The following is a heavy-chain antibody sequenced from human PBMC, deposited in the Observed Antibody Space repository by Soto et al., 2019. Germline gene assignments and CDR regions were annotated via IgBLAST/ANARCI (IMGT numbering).Heavy chain of an antibody. CDR3: ARGGGQKD. CDR2: ISGSGGST. CDR1: GFTFSSYA. J-gene: IGHJ4*02. D-gene: IGHD3-16*01. Sequence: EVQLLESGGGLVQPGGSLRLSCAASGFTFSSYAMSWVRQAPGKGLEWVSAISGSGGSTYYADSVKGRFTISRDNSKNTLSRQMNRRRAEDTGVYYCARGGGQKDWGQGTLVTVSS. V-gene: IGHV3-23*01.